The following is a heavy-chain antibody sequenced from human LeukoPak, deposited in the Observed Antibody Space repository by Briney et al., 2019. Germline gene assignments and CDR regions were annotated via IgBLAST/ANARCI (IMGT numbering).Heavy chain of an antibody. CDR2: ISAYNGNT. V-gene: IGHV1-18*01. CDR1: GYTFTSYG. D-gene: IGHD3-22*01. Sequence: ASVKVSCKASGYTFTSYGISWVRQAPGQGPEWMGWISAYNGNTSYAQKLQGRVTMTTDTSTSTAYMELRSLRSDDTAVYYCASHSSGYYHYFDYWGQGTLVTVSS. J-gene: IGHJ4*02. CDR3: ASHSSGYYHYFDY.